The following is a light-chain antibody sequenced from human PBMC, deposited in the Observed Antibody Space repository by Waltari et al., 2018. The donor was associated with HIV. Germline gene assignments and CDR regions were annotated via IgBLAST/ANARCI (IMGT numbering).Light chain of an antibody. Sequence: QSVLTQPPSVSGTPGQNVTIPCSGSSSNIGSNIVNWYQQLPGAAPKLLIYSNDQRPSGVPDRCSGSKSGTSASLAISGLQSADEADYYCAAWDDSLNGMFGGGTRLTVL. CDR1: SSNIGSNI. CDR2: SND. CDR3: AAWDDSLNGM. J-gene: IGLJ3*02. V-gene: IGLV1-44*01.